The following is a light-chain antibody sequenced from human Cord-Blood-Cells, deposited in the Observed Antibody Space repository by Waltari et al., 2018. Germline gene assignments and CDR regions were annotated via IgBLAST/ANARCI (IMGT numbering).Light chain of an antibody. J-gene: IGKJ1*01. CDR1: QSISSW. CDR3: QQYNSYSWT. CDR2: KAS. Sequence: DIQMTQSPSTLSASVGDRVTITCRASQSISSWLAWYQQKPGKAPKLLIYKASSLESGVPARFRRRGCGKEFTLTISSLQPDDFATYYCQQYNSYSWTFGQGTKVEIK. V-gene: IGKV1-5*03.